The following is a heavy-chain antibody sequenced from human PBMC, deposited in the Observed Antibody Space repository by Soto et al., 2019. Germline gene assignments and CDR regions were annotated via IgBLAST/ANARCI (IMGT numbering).Heavy chain of an antibody. CDR3: ARPAYCSGGSCYSLAY. CDR1: GFTFSSYS. V-gene: IGHV3-48*01. Sequence: GGSLRLSCAASGFTFSSYSMNWVRQAPGKGLEWVSYISGSSVTISYADSVKGRFTISRDNAKNSLYLQMNSLRAEDTAVYYCARPAYCSGGSCYSLAYWGQGTLVTV. J-gene: IGHJ4*02. CDR2: ISGSSVTI. D-gene: IGHD2-15*01.